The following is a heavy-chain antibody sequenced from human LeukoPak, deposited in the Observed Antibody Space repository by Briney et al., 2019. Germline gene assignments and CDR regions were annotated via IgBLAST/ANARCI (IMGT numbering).Heavy chain of an antibody. CDR2: INHSGST. J-gene: IGHJ3*02. Sequence: SETLSLTCAVYGGSFSGYYWSWIRQPPGKGLEWIGEINHSGSTNYNPSLKSRVTISVDTSKNQFSLKLSSVTAADTAVYYCARAPGFWSALRAFDIWGQGTMVTVSS. D-gene: IGHD3-3*01. CDR1: GGSFSGYY. V-gene: IGHV4-34*01. CDR3: ARAPGFWSALRAFDI.